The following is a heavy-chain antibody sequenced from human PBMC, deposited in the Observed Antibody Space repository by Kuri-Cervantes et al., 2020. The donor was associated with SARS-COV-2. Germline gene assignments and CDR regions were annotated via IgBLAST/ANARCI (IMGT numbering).Heavy chain of an antibody. CDR1: GFTFSSYA. D-gene: IGHD3-3*01. CDR3: ARVPFWSGYYKDYYYYGMDV. CDR2: IYYSGST. V-gene: IGHV4-31*02. J-gene: IGHJ6*02. Sequence: LRLSCAASGFTFSSYAMSWVRQHPGKGLEWIGYIYYSGSTYYNPSLKSRVTISVDTSKNQFSLKLSSVTAADTAVYYCARVPFWSGYYKDYYYYGMDVWGQGTTVTVSS.